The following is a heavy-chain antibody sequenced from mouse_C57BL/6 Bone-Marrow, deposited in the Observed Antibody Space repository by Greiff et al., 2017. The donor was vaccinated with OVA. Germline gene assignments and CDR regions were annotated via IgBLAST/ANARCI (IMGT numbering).Heavy chain of an antibody. CDR2: IWRGGST. V-gene: IGHV2-5*01. CDR1: GFSLTSYG. CDR3: AKISSYFYWYFDV. Sequence: VQLQQSGPGLVQPSQSLSITCTVSGFSLTSYGVHWVRQSPGKGLEWLGVIWRGGSTDYTAAFMSRLSITKDNSKSQVFFKMNSLQADDTAIYYCAKISSYFYWYFDVWGTGTTVTVSS. D-gene: IGHD1-1*01. J-gene: IGHJ1*03.